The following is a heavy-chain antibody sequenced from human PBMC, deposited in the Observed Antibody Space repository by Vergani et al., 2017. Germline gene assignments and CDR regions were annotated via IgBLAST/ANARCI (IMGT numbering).Heavy chain of an antibody. D-gene: IGHD3-22*01. CDR1: GFTVSSNY. CDR3: AREKYYYDSSGYYRNNYYYYGMDV. CDR2: IYSGGST. Sequence: EVQLVESGGGLVKPGGSLRLSCAASGFTVSSNYMSWVRQAPGKGLEWVSVIYSGGSTYYADSVKGRLTISRDNSKNTLYLQMNSLRAEDTAVYYCAREKYYYDSSGYYRNNYYYYGMDVWGQGTTVTVSS. V-gene: IGHV3-53*01. J-gene: IGHJ6*02.